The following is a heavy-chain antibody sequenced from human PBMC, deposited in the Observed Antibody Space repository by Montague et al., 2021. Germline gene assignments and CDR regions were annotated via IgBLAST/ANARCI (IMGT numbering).Heavy chain of an antibody. CDR2: IKPDGSFI. D-gene: IGHD3-22*01. CDR3: VRDQVDYYDSPWDDFDY. J-gene: IGHJ4*02. V-gene: IGHV3-74*01. Sequence: SLRLSCAASGFTFSSYWMHWVRQVPGKGLVWVSRIKPDGSFISYADSVKGRFIISRDNAKNTLSLQMNSLRADDTAVYYCVRDQVDYYDSPWDDFDYWGQGTLVTVSS. CDR1: GFTFSSYW.